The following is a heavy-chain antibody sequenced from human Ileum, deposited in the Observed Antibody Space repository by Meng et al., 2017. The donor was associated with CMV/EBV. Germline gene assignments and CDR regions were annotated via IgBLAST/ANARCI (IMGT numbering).Heavy chain of an antibody. J-gene: IGHJ4*02. CDR2: INHRGTT. Sequence: QVQLTQWGAGLLKPSETLSLTCGGNGGSFSSFSWTWIRQPPGKGPEWIGDINHRGTTNYSPSLKSRVTISIDTSKKQFSLRLSSLTAADTAVYYCTRGRVGDWGFDFWGQGTLVTVSS. CDR1: GGSFSSFS. D-gene: IGHD1-26*01. V-gene: IGHV4-34*02. CDR3: TRGRVGDWGFDF.